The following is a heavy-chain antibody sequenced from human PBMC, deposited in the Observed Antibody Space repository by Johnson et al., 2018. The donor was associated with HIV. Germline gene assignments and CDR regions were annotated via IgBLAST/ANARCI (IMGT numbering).Heavy chain of an antibody. CDR2: ISYDGSNK. D-gene: IGHD4-23*01. Sequence: QVQLVESGGGVVQPGRSLRLSCAASGFQVSTNYMSWVRQAPGKGLEWVSVISYDGSNKYYADSVKGRFTISRDNSKNTLYLQMNSLRAEDTAVYYCAKDLAPYRTVVKSRDAFDIWGQGTMVTVSS. CDR1: GFQVSTNY. J-gene: IGHJ3*02. CDR3: AKDLAPYRTVVKSRDAFDI. V-gene: IGHV3-30*18.